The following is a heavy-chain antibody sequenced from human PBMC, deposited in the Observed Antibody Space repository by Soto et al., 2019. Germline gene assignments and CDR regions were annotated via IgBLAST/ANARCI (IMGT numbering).Heavy chain of an antibody. J-gene: IGHJ5*02. CDR1: GGSISSSSYY. D-gene: IGHD6-13*01. V-gene: IGHV4-39*01. CDR3: ARHQSHSSSYVDP. CDR2: IYYSGST. Sequence: QLQLQESGPGLVKPSETLSLTCTVSGGSISSSSYYWGWIRQPPGKGLEWIGSIYYSGSTYYNPSLKSRVTIPVDTSKNQFSLKLSSVNAADTAVYYCARHQSHSSSYVDPWGQGTLVTVSS.